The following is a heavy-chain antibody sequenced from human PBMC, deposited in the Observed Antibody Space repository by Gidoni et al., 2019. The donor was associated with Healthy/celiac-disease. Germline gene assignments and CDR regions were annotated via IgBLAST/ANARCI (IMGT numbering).Heavy chain of an antibody. CDR3: ASQTTAQSYFDY. CDR2: IIPIFRTA. V-gene: IGHV1-69*12. Sequence: QLVQSGAEVRNPVSPVKVACKAPGGTFGSYAISWVRPAPGQGLVWMGGIIPIFRTANYAQKFQGSVTITADASTSTAYMELSSLRSEDTAVYYCASQTTAQSYFDYWGQGTLVTVSS. J-gene: IGHJ4*02. D-gene: IGHD4-17*01. CDR1: GGTFGSYA.